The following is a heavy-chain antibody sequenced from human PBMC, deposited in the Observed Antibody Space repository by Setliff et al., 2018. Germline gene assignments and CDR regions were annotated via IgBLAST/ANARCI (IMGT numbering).Heavy chain of an antibody. CDR2: IKGDGITI. J-gene: IGHJ6*02. Sequence: SLRLSCAASGFTFSTYWMTWIRQAPGKGLEWVANIKGDGITIYSDSVRGRFTISRDSAKNSLYLQMTRLSAEDTAVYYCARRLPYFGMDVWGQGTTVTVSS. V-gene: IGHV3-7*01. CDR1: GFTFSTYW. CDR3: ARRLPYFGMDV. D-gene: IGHD2-15*01.